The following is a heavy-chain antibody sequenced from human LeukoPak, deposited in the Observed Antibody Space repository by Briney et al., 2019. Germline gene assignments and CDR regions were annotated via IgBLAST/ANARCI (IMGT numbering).Heavy chain of an antibody. V-gene: IGHV4-4*02. CDR3: ARSDDILTGVVAFDI. D-gene: IGHD3-9*01. CDR2: IYHSGST. CDR1: GGSISSSNW. Sequence: RPSETLSLTCAVSGGSISSSNWWSWVRQPPGKGLEWIGEIYHSGSTNYNPSLKSRVTISVDKSKNQFSLKLSSVTAADTAVYYCARSDDILTGVVAFDIWGQGTMVTVSS. J-gene: IGHJ3*02.